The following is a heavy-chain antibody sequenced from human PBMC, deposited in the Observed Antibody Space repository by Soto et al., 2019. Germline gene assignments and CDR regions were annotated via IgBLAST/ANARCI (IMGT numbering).Heavy chain of an antibody. CDR3: AKAGAYCSGGSCYGHNWLDP. V-gene: IGHV3-33*06. CDR2: IWYDGSNQ. CDR1: GFTFSSFA. Sequence: QVQLVESGGGVVQPGRSLRLSFAASGFTFSSFAMHWVRQAPGKGLEWVAVIWYDGSNQEYADSVKGRFTISRDNSKNTLYLQMNSLRDEDTAVYHCAKAGAYCSGGSCYGHNWLDPWGQGTLVTVSS. D-gene: IGHD2-15*01. J-gene: IGHJ5*02.